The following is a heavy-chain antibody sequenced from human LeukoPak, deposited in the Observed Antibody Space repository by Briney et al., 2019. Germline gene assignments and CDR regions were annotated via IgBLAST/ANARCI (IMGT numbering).Heavy chain of an antibody. J-gene: IGHJ4*02. V-gene: IGHV3-33*01. CDR2: IWYDGSNK. D-gene: IGHD4-17*01. Sequence: SGGSLRLSCAASGFSFSNYDMHWVRQAPGKGLEWAAVIWYDGSNKYYADSVKGRFTISRDNSKNTLYLQMNSLRVEDTAVYYCARGDPTVTTKQNFDYWGQGTLVTVSS. CDR3: ARGDPTVTTKQNFDY. CDR1: GFSFSNYD.